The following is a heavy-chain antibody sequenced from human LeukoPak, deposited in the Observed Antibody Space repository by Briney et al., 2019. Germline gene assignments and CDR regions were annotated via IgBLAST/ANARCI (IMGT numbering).Heavy chain of an antibody. Sequence: SETLSLTCTVSGGSISSYYWRWIRQPAGKGLEWIGRIYTSGSTNYNPSLKSRVTMSVDTSKNQFSLKLSSVTAADTAVYYCAREWRRIAVAGTGYYYGMDVWGQGTTVTVSS. CDR3: AREWRRIAVAGTGYYYGMDV. CDR1: GGSISSYY. CDR2: IYTSGST. D-gene: IGHD6-19*01. J-gene: IGHJ6*02. V-gene: IGHV4-4*07.